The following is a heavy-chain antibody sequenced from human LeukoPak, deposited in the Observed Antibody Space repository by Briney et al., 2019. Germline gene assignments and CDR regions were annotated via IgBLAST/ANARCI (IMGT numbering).Heavy chain of an antibody. V-gene: IGHV6-1*01. Sequence: SQTLSLTCAISGDSVSSNSAAWNWIRQSPSRGLEWLGRTYYRSKWYNDYAVSVKSRITINPDTSKNQFSLQLNSVTPEDTAVYYCARDRAAAALAGDYYYYYGMDVWGQGTTVTVSS. CDR3: ARDRAAAALAGDYYYYYGMDV. J-gene: IGHJ6*02. D-gene: IGHD6-13*01. CDR1: GDSVSSNSAA. CDR2: TYYRSKWYN.